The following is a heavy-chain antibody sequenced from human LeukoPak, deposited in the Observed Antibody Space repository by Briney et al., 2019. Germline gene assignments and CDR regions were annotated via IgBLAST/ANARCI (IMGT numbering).Heavy chain of an antibody. Sequence: SETLSLTCTVSGVSISSVAEYWSWIRQHQGKGLEWVRYIYYSGSTYYHQSLKNRVTISVDTSKNQVSLKLSSVTAADTAVYYCGRGGFIWGSQNVGWFDPWGQGTLVTVSS. CDR2: IYYSGST. CDR3: GRGGFIWGSQNVGWFDP. CDR1: GVSISSVAEY. D-gene: IGHD3-16*01. J-gene: IGHJ5*02. V-gene: IGHV4-31*03.